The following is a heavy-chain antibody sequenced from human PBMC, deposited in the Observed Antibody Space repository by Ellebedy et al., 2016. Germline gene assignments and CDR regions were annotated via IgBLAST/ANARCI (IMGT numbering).Heavy chain of an antibody. CDR3: ARAVEGNYYGSGSYPDY. Sequence: GESLKISCAASGFTFSTYAMHWVRQAPGKGLEWVAVISYDGSNKYYADSVKGRFTISRDNSKNTPYLQMNSLRAEDTAVNYCARAVEGNYYGSGSYPDYWGQGTLVTVSS. D-gene: IGHD3-10*01. J-gene: IGHJ4*02. CDR2: ISYDGSNK. CDR1: GFTFSTYA. V-gene: IGHV3-30-3*01.